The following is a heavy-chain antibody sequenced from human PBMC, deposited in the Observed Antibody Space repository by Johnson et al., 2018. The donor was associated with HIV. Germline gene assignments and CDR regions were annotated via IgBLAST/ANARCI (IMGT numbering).Heavy chain of an antibody. J-gene: IGHJ3*02. CDR1: GFTFRSYG. CDR3: AKVHIAARWSDAFDI. CDR2: VSYDGTNE. Sequence: QVQLVESGGGVVQPGRSLRLSCVASGFTFRSYGMHWVRQAPGTGLEWVAFVSYDGTNEFYADSVKGRFTVSRDSSKNTLFLQMNSLRAEDTAVYFCAKVHIAARWSDAFDIWGQGTMVTVPS. D-gene: IGHD6-6*01. V-gene: IGHV3-30*18.